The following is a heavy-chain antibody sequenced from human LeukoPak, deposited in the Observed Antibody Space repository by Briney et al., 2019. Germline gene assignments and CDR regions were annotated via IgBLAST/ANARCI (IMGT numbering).Heavy chain of an antibody. J-gene: IGHJ4*02. V-gene: IGHV5-51*01. CDR1: GYSFTSYW. D-gene: IGHD3-22*01. Sequence: GESLKISCKGSGYSFTSYWIGWVRPMPGKGLEWMGIIYPGDSDTRYSPSFQGQVAISADKSISTAYLQWSSLKASDTAMYYCARLKYYYDSSGPPDYWGQGTLVTVSS. CDR3: ARLKYYYDSSGPPDY. CDR2: IYPGDSDT.